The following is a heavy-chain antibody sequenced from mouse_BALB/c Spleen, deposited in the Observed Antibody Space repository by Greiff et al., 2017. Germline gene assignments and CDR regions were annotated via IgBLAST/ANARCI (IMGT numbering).Heavy chain of an antibody. J-gene: IGHJ4*01. D-gene: IGHD4-1*01. Sequence: EVQRVESGPELEKPGASVKISCKASGYSFTGYNMNWVKQSNGKSLEWIGNIDPYYGGTSYNQKFKGKATLTVDKSSSTAYMQLKSLTSEDSAVYYCARGGANWDQRAMDYWGQGTSVTVSS. V-gene: IGHV1-39*01. CDR1: GYSFTGYN. CDR2: IDPYYGGT. CDR3: ARGGANWDQRAMDY.